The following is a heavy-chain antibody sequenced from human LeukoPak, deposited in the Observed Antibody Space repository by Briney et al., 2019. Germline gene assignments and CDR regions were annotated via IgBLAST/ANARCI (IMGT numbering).Heavy chain of an antibody. D-gene: IGHD4-11*01. J-gene: IGHJ4*02. CDR3: AREAALQPFFDY. Sequence: GGSLRLSCAASGVTFSSYAMRWVRQAPGKGLERGEVISYDGSNKYYADSVKGRFTISRDNSKNTLYLQMNSLRAEDTAVYYCAREAALQPFFDYWGQGTLVTVSS. CDR2: ISYDGSNK. V-gene: IGHV3-30-3*01. CDR1: GVTFSSYA.